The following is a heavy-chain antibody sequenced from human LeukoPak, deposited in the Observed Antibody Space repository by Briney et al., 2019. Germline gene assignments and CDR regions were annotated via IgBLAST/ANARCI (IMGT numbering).Heavy chain of an antibody. J-gene: IGHJ4*02. CDR3: ARVDGLWFGELLH. CDR2: IYYSGST. Sequence: PSETLSLTCTVSGGSISSSSYYWGWIRQPPGKGLEWIGSIYYSGSTYYNPSLKSRVTISVDTSKNQFSLKLSSVTAADTAVYYCARVDGLWFGELLHWGQGTLVTVSS. CDR1: GGSISSSSYY. V-gene: IGHV4-39*07. D-gene: IGHD3-10*01.